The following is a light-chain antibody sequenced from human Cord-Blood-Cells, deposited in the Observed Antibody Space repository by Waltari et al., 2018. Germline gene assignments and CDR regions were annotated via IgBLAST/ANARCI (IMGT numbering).Light chain of an antibody. V-gene: IGKV1-5*01. J-gene: IGKJ1*01. CDR3: QQYKSYWT. CDR2: DAS. CDR1: QSISSW. Sequence: DIQMTQSPSTLSASVGDRVTITCRASQSISSWLAWYQQKPGKAPKLLLYDASSLESGVPSRFSGSGSGTEFTLTISSLQPDDFATYYCQQYKSYWTFGQGTKVEIK.